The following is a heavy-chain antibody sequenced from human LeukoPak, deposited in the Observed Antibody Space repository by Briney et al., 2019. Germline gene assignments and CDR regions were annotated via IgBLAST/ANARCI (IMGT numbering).Heavy chain of an antibody. D-gene: IGHD6-19*01. J-gene: IGHJ4*02. Sequence: SQTLSLTCAISGDSVSSNSAAWNWIRQSPSRGLEWLGRTYYRSKWYNDYAVSVKSRITINPDTSKNQFSLQLNSVTPEDTAVYYCARGPYEYSSGWHEFDYWGQGTLVTVSS. CDR3: ARGPYEYSSGWHEFDY. CDR2: TYYRSKWYN. CDR1: GDSVSSNSAA. V-gene: IGHV6-1*01.